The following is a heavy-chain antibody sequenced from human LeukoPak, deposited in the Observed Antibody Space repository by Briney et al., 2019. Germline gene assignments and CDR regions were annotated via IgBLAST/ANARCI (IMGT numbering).Heavy chain of an antibody. Sequence: PGGSLRLSCAASGFTFSSYAMHWVRQAPGKGLEWVSGISWNSGSIGYADSVKGRFTIPRDNAKNSLYLQMNSLRAEDTALYYCAKDINRQWLAKYYFDYWGQGTLVTVSS. CDR3: AKDINRQWLAKYYFDY. CDR2: ISWNSGSI. CDR1: GFTFSSYA. J-gene: IGHJ4*02. D-gene: IGHD6-19*01. V-gene: IGHV3-9*01.